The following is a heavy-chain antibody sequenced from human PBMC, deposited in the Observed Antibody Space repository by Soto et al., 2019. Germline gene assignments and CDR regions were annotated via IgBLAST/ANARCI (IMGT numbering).Heavy chain of an antibody. J-gene: IGHJ5*02. CDR1: GFSLSTSGVG. CDR2: IYWNDDK. CDR3: AHSLITMVRGVDLNWFDH. Sequence: XGPTLVNPTQTLTLTCTFSGFSLSTSGVGVGWIRQPPGKALEWLALIYWNDDKRYSPSLKSRLTITKDTSKNQVVLTMTNMDPVDTATYYCAHSLITMVRGVDLNWFDHWGQGTLVTVSS. V-gene: IGHV2-5*01. D-gene: IGHD3-10*01.